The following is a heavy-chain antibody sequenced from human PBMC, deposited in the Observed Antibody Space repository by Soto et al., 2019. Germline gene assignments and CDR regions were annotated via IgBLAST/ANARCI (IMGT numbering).Heavy chain of an antibody. CDR2: IYYSGTT. CDR1: GGSISSGGYY. CDR3: AREEGAVTSGGYYYYYGVDV. D-gene: IGHD4-4*01. Sequence: SETLSLTCTVSGGSISSGGYYWSWIRQHPGRGLEWIGYIYYSGTTYYNPSLKSRVTISVDTSKNQFSLKLTSVTAADTAVYYCAREEGAVTSGGYYYYYGVDVWGQGTTVTVSS. V-gene: IGHV4-31*03. J-gene: IGHJ6*02.